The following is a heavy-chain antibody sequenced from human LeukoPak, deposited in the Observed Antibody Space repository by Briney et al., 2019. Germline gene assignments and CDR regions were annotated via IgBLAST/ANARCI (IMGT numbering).Heavy chain of an antibody. J-gene: IGHJ3*02. CDR3: TRDSGYNAFDI. V-gene: IGHV3-7*01. D-gene: IGHD5-12*01. CDR1: GFTFSSSW. Sequence: GGSLRLSCSASGFTFSSSWMAWVRQAPGKGLEWVGNIKEDGTAKNYVVSVRGRFTISRDNAKNSLYLQMNSLRGEDTAVYYCTRDSGYNAFDIWGQGTMVTVSS. CDR2: IKEDGTAK.